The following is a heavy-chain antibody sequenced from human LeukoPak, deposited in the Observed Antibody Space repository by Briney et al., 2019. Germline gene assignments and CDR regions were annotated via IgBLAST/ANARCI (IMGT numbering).Heavy chain of an antibody. CDR1: GFTFSSYA. J-gene: IGHJ4*02. V-gene: IGHV3-23*01. D-gene: IGHD4-23*01. CDR3: ANDYGGNSDASFDY. CDR2: ISGSGGST. Sequence: GGSLRLSCAASGFTFSSYAMSWVRQAPGKGLEWVSAISGSGGSTYYADSVKGRFTISGDNSKNTLYLQMNSLRAEDTAVYYCANDYGGNSDASFDYWGQGTLVTVSS.